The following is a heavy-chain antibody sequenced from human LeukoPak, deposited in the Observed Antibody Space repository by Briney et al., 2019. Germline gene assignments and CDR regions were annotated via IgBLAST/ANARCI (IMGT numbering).Heavy chain of an antibody. Sequence: SETLSLTCAVYGGSFSGYYWSWIRQPPGKGLEWIGEINHSGSTNYNPSLKSRVTLSVDTSKNQFSLKLSSVTAADTAVYYCARRQKGYCSGGSCYHFDYWGQGTLVTVSS. J-gene: IGHJ4*02. V-gene: IGHV4-34*01. CDR2: INHSGST. CDR3: ARRQKGYCSGGSCYHFDY. CDR1: GGSFSGYY. D-gene: IGHD2-15*01.